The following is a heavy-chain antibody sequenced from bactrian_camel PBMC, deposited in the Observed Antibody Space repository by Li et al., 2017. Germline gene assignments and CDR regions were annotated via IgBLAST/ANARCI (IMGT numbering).Heavy chain of an antibody. V-gene: IGHV3S53*01. CDR1: GYNYGSYC. Sequence: HVQLVESGGGSVQAGGSLRLSCVVGGYNYGSYCMGWFRQAPGKEREAVAALNGDGTTRYADYVKGRFSISKDSAKDTLYLQMNSLKIEDTAVYYCALGSSRQATMTARGKGTQVTVS. CDR2: LNGDGTT. D-gene: IGHD3*01. J-gene: IGHJ4*01.